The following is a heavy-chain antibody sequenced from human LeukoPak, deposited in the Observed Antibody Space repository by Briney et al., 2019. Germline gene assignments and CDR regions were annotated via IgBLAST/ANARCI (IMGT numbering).Heavy chain of an antibody. CDR2: IYAGGST. J-gene: IGHJ5*02. V-gene: IGHV4-4*07. CDR3: ARDSGTSGEVKFDP. CDR1: GGSISSYY. Sequence: SETLSLICTVPGGSISSYYLSWIRQPAGEGLEWIGRIYAGGSTTYSPSLKSRVTMSLDTSKNQFSLKVTSVTAADTAVYYCARDSGTSGEVKFDPWGQGTLVTVSS. D-gene: IGHD3-10*01.